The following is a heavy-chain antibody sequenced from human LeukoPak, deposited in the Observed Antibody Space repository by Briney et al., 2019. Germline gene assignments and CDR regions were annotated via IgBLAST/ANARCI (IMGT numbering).Heavy chain of an antibody. V-gene: IGHV3-33*01. Sequence: EGSLRLSCAASGFSFSSYGMHWVRQAPGKGLEWVAVIWYDGSNKYYADSVKGRFTISRDNSKNTLSLQMNSLRAEDTALYYCARGFVLGAAKNYFDYWGQGALVTVSS. J-gene: IGHJ4*02. CDR1: GFSFSSYG. CDR2: IWYDGSNK. D-gene: IGHD2-21*02. CDR3: ARGFVLGAAKNYFDY.